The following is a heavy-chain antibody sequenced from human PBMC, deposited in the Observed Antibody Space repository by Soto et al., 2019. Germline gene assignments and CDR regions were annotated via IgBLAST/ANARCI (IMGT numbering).Heavy chain of an antibody. V-gene: IGHV3-23*01. CDR3: AREDTTLVGNAFDV. J-gene: IGHJ3*01. CDR1: GFTFSSYA. CDR2: ISGSGRST. D-gene: IGHD5-18*01. Sequence: GGSLRLSCAASGFTFSSYAMNWVRQAPGKGLEWVSAISGSGRSTYYADSVKGRFTNSRDNSKKTLYLQMDGLRAEDTAVYYCAREDTTLVGNAFDVWGQGTTVTVSS.